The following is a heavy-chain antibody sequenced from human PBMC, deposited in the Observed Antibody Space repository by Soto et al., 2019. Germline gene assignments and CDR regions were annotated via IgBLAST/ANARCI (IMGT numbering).Heavy chain of an antibody. V-gene: IGHV5-51*01. J-gene: IGHJ4*02. CDR1: GYSFTSYW. Sequence: PGESLKISCKGSGYSFTSYWIGWVRQMPGKGLEWMGIIYPGDSDTRYSPSFQGQVTISAGKSISTAYLQWSSLKASDTAMYYCARHPLYYYDSSGYYIDYWGQGTLVTVSS. D-gene: IGHD3-22*01. CDR2: IYPGDSDT. CDR3: ARHPLYYYDSSGYYIDY.